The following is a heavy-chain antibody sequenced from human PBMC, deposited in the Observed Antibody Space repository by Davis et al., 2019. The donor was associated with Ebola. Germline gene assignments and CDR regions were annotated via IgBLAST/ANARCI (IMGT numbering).Heavy chain of an antibody. Sequence: GESLKISCAASGFTFSNYGMSWVRQAPGKGLEWVSAISGSGYSTYYADSVKGRFTMSRDNAKNSLYLQMNSLRAEDTAVYYCARDTWDLLGRWGQGTLVTVSS. J-gene: IGHJ4*02. D-gene: IGHD3/OR15-3a*01. V-gene: IGHV3-23*01. CDR1: GFTFSNYG. CDR3: ARDTWDLLGR. CDR2: ISGSGYST.